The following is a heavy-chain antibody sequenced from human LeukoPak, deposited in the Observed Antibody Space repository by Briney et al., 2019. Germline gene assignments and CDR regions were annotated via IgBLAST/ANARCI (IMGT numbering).Heavy chain of an antibody. CDR1: GDIFNSFT. D-gene: IGHD3-10*01. Sequence: GASVKVSCKASGDIFNSFTISWVRQAPGQGLEWMGGIIPIFGVTNYAQKFQGRVIITADKSTSTVYMELSSLRFEDTAVYFCASALHRGWGYFHYYMDVWGKGTTVTVSS. J-gene: IGHJ6*03. V-gene: IGHV1-69*10. CDR3: ASALHRGWGYFHYYMDV. CDR2: IIPIFGVT.